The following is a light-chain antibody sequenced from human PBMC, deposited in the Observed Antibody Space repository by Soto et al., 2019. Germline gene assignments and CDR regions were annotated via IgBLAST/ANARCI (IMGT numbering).Light chain of an antibody. CDR1: SSDVGAYSY. J-gene: IGLJ1*01. CDR2: DVS. CDR3: SSYTSSRTYV. Sequence: QSVLTQPASVSGSPGQSITISCTGTSSDVGAYSYVSWYQQHPGKAPKLIIYDVSDRPSGISNRFSGSKSDNTASLTISGLQAQDEAAYYCSSYTSSRTYVFGNGTKVTV. V-gene: IGLV2-14*01.